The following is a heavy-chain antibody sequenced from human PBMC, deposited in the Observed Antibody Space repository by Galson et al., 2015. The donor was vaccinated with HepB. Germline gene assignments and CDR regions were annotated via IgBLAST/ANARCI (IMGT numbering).Heavy chain of an antibody. CDR1: GGTFSSYA. CDR3: VRELLGYCSSTSCYYYGMDV. Sequence: SVKVSCKASGGTFSSYAISWVRQAPGQGLEWMGGIIPIFGTANYAQKFQGRVTITADESTSTAYMELSSLRSEDTAVYYCVRELLGYCSSTSCYYYGMDVWGQGTTVTVSS. V-gene: IGHV1-69*13. D-gene: IGHD2-2*01. J-gene: IGHJ6*02. CDR2: IIPIFGTA.